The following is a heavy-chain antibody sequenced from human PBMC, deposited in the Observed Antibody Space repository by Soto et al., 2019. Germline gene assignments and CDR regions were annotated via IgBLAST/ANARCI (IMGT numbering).Heavy chain of an antibody. CDR2: IYYSGST. J-gene: IGHJ4*02. Sequence: QLQLQESGPGLVKPSETLSLTCTVSGGSISSSSYYWGWIRQPPGKGLEWIGSIYYSGSTYYNPSLKSRVTISVDTTKNKSTMKLSSVTAADTAVYYCATLLFSVDYWGQGTLVTVSS. CDR3: ATLLFSVDY. D-gene: IGHD2-21*01. V-gene: IGHV4-39*01. CDR1: GGSISSSSYY.